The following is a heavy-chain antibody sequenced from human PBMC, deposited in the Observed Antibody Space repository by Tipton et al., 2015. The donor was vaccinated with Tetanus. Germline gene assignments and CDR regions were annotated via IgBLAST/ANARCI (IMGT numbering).Heavy chain of an antibody. CDR3: ARGLPREPFYLDY. D-gene: IGHD1-26*01. CDR1: GGSISSGTFY. Sequence: TLSLTCAVSGGSISSGTFYWNWVRQHPGKGLEWIGNIYYYTQRTSHTPSLDSRVSISVDTSKNQFSLRLNSVTAADTAVYYCARGLPREPFYLDYWGQGKQVTVSS. J-gene: IGHJ4*02. CDR2: IYYYTQRT. V-gene: IGHV4-31*11.